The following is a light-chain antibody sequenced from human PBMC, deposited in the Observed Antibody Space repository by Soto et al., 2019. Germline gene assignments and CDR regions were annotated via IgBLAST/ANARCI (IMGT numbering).Light chain of an antibody. V-gene: IGKV1-9*01. Sequence: DIPLTPAPTFLAASLGTRVTIPCRASQGISSDLAWYQQNPGKAPKLLIYAASTLQNGVPSTFSGSGSGTEFTLAIDSLQPDDFATYYCQEHNTYIPTFGPGTKVDI. J-gene: IGKJ1*01. CDR2: AAS. CDR3: QEHNTYIPT. CDR1: QGISSD.